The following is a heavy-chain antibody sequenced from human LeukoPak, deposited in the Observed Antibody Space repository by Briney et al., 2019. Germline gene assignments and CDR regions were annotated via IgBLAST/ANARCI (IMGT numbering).Heavy chain of an antibody. CDR1: GITLNDLS. CDR2: FDPEDGET. Sequence: ASVKVSCKVSGITLNDLSIRWVRQAPGKGLEWMGGFDPEDGETIYAPKFQARVTMTQDTYEDTAYMELSSLRSEDTAVYYCATDGIPGATTTLDYWGQGTLVTVSS. D-gene: IGHD1-26*01. CDR3: ATDGIPGATTTLDY. J-gene: IGHJ4*02. V-gene: IGHV1-24*01.